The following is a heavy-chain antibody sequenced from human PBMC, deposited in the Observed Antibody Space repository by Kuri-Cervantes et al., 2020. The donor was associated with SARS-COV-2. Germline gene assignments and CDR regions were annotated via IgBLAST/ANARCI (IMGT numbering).Heavy chain of an antibody. V-gene: IGHV3-30-3*01. J-gene: IGHJ4*02. CDR2: ISYDGSNK. D-gene: IGHD1-20*01. Sequence: GESLKISCAASRFSFSSYTLHWVRQAPGKGLECVAVISYDGSNKYYADSVKGRFTISRDNSKNTLYLQMNSLRAEDTAVYYCAKDRGVISITGYFDYWGQGTLVIVSS. CDR1: RFSFSSYT. CDR3: AKDRGVISITGYFDY.